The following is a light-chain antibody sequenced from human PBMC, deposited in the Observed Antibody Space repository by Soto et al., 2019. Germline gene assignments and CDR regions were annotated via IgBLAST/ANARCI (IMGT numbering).Light chain of an antibody. J-gene: IGLJ1*01. CDR2: EVS. CDR1: SSDVGGYNY. V-gene: IGLV2-14*01. CDR3: GTWDTSLNAFYV. Sequence: QSALTQPASVSGSPGQSITISCTGTSSDVGGYNYVSWYQQQSGKAPKLMIHEVSNRPSGVSNRFSGSKSGNTASLTISGLQAEDEADYYCGTWDTSLNAFYVFGGGTKVTVL.